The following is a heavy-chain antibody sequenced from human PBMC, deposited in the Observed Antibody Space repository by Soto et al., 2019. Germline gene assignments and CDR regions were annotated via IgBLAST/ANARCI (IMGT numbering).Heavy chain of an antibody. CDR2: IKSKTDGGTT. CDR3: TTGDPDGSGSYYNNPMNYYYYYYMDV. J-gene: IGHJ6*03. V-gene: IGHV3-15*01. Sequence: GGSLRLSCAASGFTFSNAWMSWVRQAPGKGLEWVGRIKSKTDGGTTDYAAPVKGRFTISRDDSKNTLYLQMNSLKTEDTAVYYCTTGDPDGSGSYYNNPMNYYYYYYMDVWGKGTTVTVSS. D-gene: IGHD3-10*01. CDR1: GFTFSNAW.